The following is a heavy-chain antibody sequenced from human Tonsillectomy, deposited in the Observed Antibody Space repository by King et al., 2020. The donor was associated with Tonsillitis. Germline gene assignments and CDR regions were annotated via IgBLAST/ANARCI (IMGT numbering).Heavy chain of an antibody. V-gene: IGHV4-38-2*01. CDR1: GYSISSGYY. CDR3: ARGGRLWIQLWLEDY. Sequence: QLQESGPGLVKPSETLSLTCAVSGYSISSGYYWGWIRQPPGKGLEWIGSIYHSGSTYYNPSLKSRVTISVDTSKNQFSLKLSSGTAADTAVYYCARGGRLWIQLWLEDYWGQGTLVTVSS. J-gene: IGHJ4*02. D-gene: IGHD5-18*01. CDR2: IYHSGST.